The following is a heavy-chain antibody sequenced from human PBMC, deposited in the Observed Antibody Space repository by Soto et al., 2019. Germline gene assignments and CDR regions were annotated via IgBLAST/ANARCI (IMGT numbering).Heavy chain of an antibody. Sequence: SETLSLTCAVYGGSFSGYYWSWIRQPPGKGLEWIGEINHSGSTNYNPSLKSRVTISVDTSKNQFSLKLSSVTAADTAVYYCARYHCSGGSCYSWADVWGQGTTVTVS. CDR2: INHSGST. CDR3: ARYHCSGGSCYSWADV. CDR1: GGSFSGYY. V-gene: IGHV4-34*01. J-gene: IGHJ6*02. D-gene: IGHD2-15*01.